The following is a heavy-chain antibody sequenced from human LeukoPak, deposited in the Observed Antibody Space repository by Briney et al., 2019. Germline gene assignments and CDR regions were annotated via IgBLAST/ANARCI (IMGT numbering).Heavy chain of an antibody. J-gene: IGHJ6*03. CDR2: MNPNSGNT. V-gene: IGHV1-8*03. CDR1: GYTFTSYD. CDR3: ARDRAGTTLIRHHDYYYMDV. D-gene: IGHD1-1*01. Sequence: ASVKVSCKASGYTFTSYDINWVRQATGQGLEWMGWMNPNSGNTGYAQKFQGRVTITRNTSISTAYMELNSLRAEDTAVYYCARDRAGTTLIRHHDYYYMDVWGKGTTVTVSS.